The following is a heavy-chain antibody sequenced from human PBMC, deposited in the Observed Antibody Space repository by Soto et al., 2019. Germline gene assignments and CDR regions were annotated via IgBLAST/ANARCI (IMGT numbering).Heavy chain of an antibody. CDR2: IIPIFGTA. CDR1: GGTFSSYA. D-gene: IGHD3-22*01. CDR3: ARVTMIVVVPTVDDYYGMDV. J-gene: IGHJ6*02. Sequence: SVKVSCKASGGTFSSYAISWVRQAPGQGLEWMGGIIPIFGTANYAQKFQGRVTITADESTSTAYMELSSLRSEDTAVYYCARVTMIVVVPTVDDYYGMDVWGQGTTVTVSS. V-gene: IGHV1-69*13.